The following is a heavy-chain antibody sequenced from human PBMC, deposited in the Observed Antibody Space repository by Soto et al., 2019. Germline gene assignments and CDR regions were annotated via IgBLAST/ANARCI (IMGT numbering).Heavy chain of an antibody. CDR1: GYTFTDHY. V-gene: IGHV1-2*02. Sequence: ASVKVSCKTSGYTFTDHYVHWVRQAPGQGLEWLGWINPFSGGAKYPQRFKDKVSMTADTSISTVYMYLTSLTSDDTAIYYCARSSGTYSLDFWGQGPLVTVSS. CDR3: ARSSGTYSLDF. D-gene: IGHD3-10*01. CDR2: INPFSGGA. J-gene: IGHJ4*02.